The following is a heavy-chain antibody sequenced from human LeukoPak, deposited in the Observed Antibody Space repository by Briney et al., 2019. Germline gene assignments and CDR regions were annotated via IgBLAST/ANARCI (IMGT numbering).Heavy chain of an antibody. CDR2: IYYSGST. D-gene: IGHD5-24*01. J-gene: IGHJ3*02. Sequence: SETLSLTCTVSGGSISSGGYYWSWIRQHPGKGLEWIGYIYYSGSTYYNPSLKSRVTISVDTSKNQFSLKLSSVTAADTAVYYCARGTYSRDGYLDAFDIWGQGTVVTVSS. CDR1: GGSISSGGYY. CDR3: ARGTYSRDGYLDAFDI. V-gene: IGHV4-31*03.